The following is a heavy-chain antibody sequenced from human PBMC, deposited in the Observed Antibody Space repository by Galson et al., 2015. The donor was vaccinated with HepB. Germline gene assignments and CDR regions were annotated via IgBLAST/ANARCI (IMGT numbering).Heavy chain of an antibody. CDR2: INPNSGGT. CDR1: GYTFTDYY. V-gene: IGHV1-2*02. J-gene: IGHJ4*02. CDR3: ARPYYYDSSGYYYFDY. Sequence: SVKVSCKASGYTFTDYYMHWVRQAPGQGLEWMGWINPNSGGTNYAQKFQGRVTMTRDTSISTAYMELSRLRSDDTAVYYCARPYYYDSSGYYYFDYWGQGTLVTVSS. D-gene: IGHD3-22*01.